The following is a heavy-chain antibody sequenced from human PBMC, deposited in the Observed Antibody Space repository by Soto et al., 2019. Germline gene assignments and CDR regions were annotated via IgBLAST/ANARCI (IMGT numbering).Heavy chain of an antibody. J-gene: IGHJ4*02. CDR1: GFTFNRYA. V-gene: IGHV3-23*01. D-gene: IGHD6-19*01. CDR2: IIDDGGRA. Sequence: PGGSLRLSCSASGFTFNRYAMSWVRQAPGKGLEWVSAIIDDGGRAYYADSVKGRFTISRDNSKNTLSLQMNSLRAEDTAVYYCAKDKMEQWLVGGYFDYWGQGTHVTVSS. CDR3: AKDKMEQWLVGGYFDY.